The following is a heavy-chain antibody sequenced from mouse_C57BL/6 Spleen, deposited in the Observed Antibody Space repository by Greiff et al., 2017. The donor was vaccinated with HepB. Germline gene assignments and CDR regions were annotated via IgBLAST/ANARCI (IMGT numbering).Heavy chain of an antibody. CDR1: GYTFTSYG. Sequence: QVQLKQSGAELARPGASVKLSCKASGYTFTSYGISWVKQRTGQGLEWIGEIYPRSGNSYYNEKFKGKATLTADKSSSTAYMELRSLTSEDSAVYFCARLDYYAMDYWGQGTSVTVSS. CDR3: ARLDYYAMDY. J-gene: IGHJ4*01. V-gene: IGHV1-81*01. CDR2: IYPRSGNS.